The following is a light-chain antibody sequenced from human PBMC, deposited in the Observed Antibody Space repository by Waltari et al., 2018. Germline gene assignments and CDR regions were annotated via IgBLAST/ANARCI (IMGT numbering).Light chain of an antibody. Sequence: DLQMTQSPSSLSASAGARVTTTCRASQAIRNDLGWFQQKPGKAPKRLIYAASNLESGVPSRFSGSGSGTEFTLTINSLQPEDFATYYCLQHNTYALTFGGGTKVEIK. V-gene: IGKV1-17*01. CDR1: QAIRND. CDR3: LQHNTYALT. CDR2: AAS. J-gene: IGKJ4*01.